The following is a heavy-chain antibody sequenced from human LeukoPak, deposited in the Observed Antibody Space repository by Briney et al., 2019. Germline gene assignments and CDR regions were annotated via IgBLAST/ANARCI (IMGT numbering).Heavy chain of an antibody. J-gene: IGHJ4*02. CDR3: ARDGDAGGRYYYDSSGYSPLFDY. Sequence: PGGSLRLSCAASGFTFSSYWMSWVRQAPGKGLEWVANIKQDGSGKYYVDSVKGRFTISRDNAKNSLYLQMNSLRAEDTAVYYCARDGDAGGRYYYDSSGYSPLFDYWGQGTLVTVSS. V-gene: IGHV3-7*05. CDR2: IKQDGSGK. D-gene: IGHD3-22*01. CDR1: GFTFSSYW.